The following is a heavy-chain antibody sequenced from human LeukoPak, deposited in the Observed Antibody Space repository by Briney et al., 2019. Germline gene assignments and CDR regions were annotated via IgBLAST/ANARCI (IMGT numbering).Heavy chain of an antibody. D-gene: IGHD3-9*01. CDR1: GFTFSSYG. Sequence: GSLRLSCAASGFTFSSYGMHWIRQPPGTGLEWIGEINHSGSTNYNPSLKSRVTISVDTSKNQFSLKLSSVTAADTAVYYCARVRRGYDILTGYSKMGAFDIWGQGTMVTVSS. CDR2: INHSGST. V-gene: IGHV4-34*01. CDR3: ARVRRGYDILTGYSKMGAFDI. J-gene: IGHJ3*02.